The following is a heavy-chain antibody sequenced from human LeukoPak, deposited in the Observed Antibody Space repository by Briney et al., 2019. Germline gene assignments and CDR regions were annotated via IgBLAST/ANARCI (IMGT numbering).Heavy chain of an antibody. Sequence: SQTLSLTCTVSGGSISSGDYYWSWIRQPPGKGLEWIGYIYYSGSTYYNPSLKSRVTISVDTSKNQFSLKLSSVTAADTAVYYCARGRVAAAGTPDYWGQGTLVTVSS. D-gene: IGHD6-13*01. CDR2: IYYSGST. V-gene: IGHV4-30-4*08. CDR3: ARGRVAAAGTPDY. CDR1: GGSISSGDYY. J-gene: IGHJ4*02.